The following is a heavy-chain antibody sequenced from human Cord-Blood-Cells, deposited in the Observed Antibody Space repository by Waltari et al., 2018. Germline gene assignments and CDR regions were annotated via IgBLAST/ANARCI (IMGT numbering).Heavy chain of an antibody. J-gene: IGHJ4*02. D-gene: IGHD2-2*01. CDR1: GGSFSGYY. CDR3: ARGEGYCSSTSCYYFDY. Sequence: QVQLQQWGAGLLTPSETLSLTCAVYGGSFSGYYWSWIRQPPGKGREWIGEIKQSGSTNDNPSLKSRVTISVDTSKNQFSLKLSSLTAADTAVYYCARGEGYCSSTSCYYFDYWGQGTLVTVSS. V-gene: IGHV4-34*01. CDR2: IKQSGST.